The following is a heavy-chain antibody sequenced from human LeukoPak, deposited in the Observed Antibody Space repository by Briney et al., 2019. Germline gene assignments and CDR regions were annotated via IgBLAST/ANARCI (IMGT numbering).Heavy chain of an antibody. CDR3: AGVRAVAAAGYFLDS. V-gene: IGHV4-39*01. CDR1: GGSISSSYYY. D-gene: IGHD6-19*01. J-gene: IGHJ4*02. CDR2: IYSSGST. Sequence: SETLSLACTVSGGSISSSYYYWGWIRQPPGKGLEWIGSIYSSGSTYYNPSLKSRVTISVDTSKNQFSLKLTSVTAADTAVYYCAGVRAVAAAGYFLDSWGQGTLVTVSS.